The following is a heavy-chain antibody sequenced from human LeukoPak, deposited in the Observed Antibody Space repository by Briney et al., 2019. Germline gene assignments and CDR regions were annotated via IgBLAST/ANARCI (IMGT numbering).Heavy chain of an antibody. CDR3: ARRSSGSPPYYFDY. CDR2: INSDGRTT. D-gene: IGHD1-26*01. V-gene: IGHV3-74*01. CDR1: GFTFSSYW. Sequence: GGSLRLSCAASGFTFSSYWMQWVRHAPGKGLVWVTRINSDGRTTNYADSVKGRFTISKDNAKNTLDLQMNSLRAEDTAVYYCARRSSGSPPYYFDYWGQGTLVTVSS. J-gene: IGHJ4*02.